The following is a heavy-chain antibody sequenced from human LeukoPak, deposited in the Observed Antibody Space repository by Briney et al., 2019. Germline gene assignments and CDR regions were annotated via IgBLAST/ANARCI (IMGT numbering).Heavy chain of an antibody. J-gene: IGHJ6*03. CDR3: ALTPDYYYYMDV. CDR1: GGSISIHY. V-gene: IGHV4-59*11. Sequence: SETLSLTCTVSGGSISIHYWNSLRQPPGKGVGALGYIYYSGSTNYNTSLKSQVTISVDTSKNQFSLKLRSVTAADTAVYYCALTPDYYYYMDVWGKGTTVTVSS. CDR2: IYYSGST.